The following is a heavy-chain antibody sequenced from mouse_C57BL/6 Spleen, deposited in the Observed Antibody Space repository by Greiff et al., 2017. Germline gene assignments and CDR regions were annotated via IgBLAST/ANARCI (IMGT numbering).Heavy chain of an antibody. CDR3: AISPNRYFDV. Sequence: VQLQQSVAELVRPGASVKLSCTASGFNIKNTYMHWVQQRPEQGLAWIGRIAPATGNTKYAPKFHGKVTITADTSSNTAYLQLSSLTSEDTAIYYCAISPNRYFDVWGTGTTVTVSS. V-gene: IGHV14-3*01. J-gene: IGHJ1*03. CDR1: GFNIKNTY. CDR2: IAPATGNT.